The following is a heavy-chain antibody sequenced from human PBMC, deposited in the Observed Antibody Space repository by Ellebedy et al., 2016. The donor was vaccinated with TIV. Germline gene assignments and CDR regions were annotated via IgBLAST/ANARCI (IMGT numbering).Heavy chain of an antibody. V-gene: IGHV3-23*01. D-gene: IGHD2-8*01. CDR3: AKAGYCTNGVCYIDNWFDP. Sequence: GESLKISXAASGFTFSSYAMSWVRQAPGKGLEWVSGISGSGGSTYYADSVKGRFTISRDNSKITLYLQMNSLRAEDTAVYYCAKAGYCTNGVCYIDNWFDPWGQGTLVTVSS. CDR2: ISGSGGST. CDR1: GFTFSSYA. J-gene: IGHJ5*02.